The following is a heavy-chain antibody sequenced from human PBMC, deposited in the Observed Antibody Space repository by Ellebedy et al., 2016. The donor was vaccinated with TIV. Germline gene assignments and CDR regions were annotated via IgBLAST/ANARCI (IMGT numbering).Heavy chain of an antibody. CDR1: GGSINSYY. V-gene: IGHV4-59*01. Sequence: PSETLSLTCTVSGGSINSYYWSWIRQPPGKGLEWIGYIYYSGSTNYNPSLKSRVTISVDTSKNQFSLKLTSMTAADTAVYYCARETTPQPVFDYWGQGTLVTVSS. CDR3: ARETTPQPVFDY. D-gene: IGHD1-1*01. CDR2: IYYSGST. J-gene: IGHJ4*02.